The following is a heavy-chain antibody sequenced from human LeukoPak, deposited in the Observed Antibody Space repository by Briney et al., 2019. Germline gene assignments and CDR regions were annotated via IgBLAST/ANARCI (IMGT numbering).Heavy chain of an antibody. CDR2: INPSGGST. CDR1: GYTFTSYY. Sequence: ASVKVSCKASGYTFTSYYMHWVRQAPGQGLEWMGIINPSGGSTSYAQKFQGRVTMTTDTSTSTAYMELRSLRSDDTAVYYCARASVLWFGELLFLDYWGQGTLVTVSS. CDR3: ARASVLWFGELLFLDY. V-gene: IGHV1-46*01. D-gene: IGHD3-10*01. J-gene: IGHJ4*02.